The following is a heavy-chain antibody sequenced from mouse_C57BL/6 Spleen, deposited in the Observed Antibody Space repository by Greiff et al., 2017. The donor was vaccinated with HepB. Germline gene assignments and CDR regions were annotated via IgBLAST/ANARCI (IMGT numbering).Heavy chain of an antibody. J-gene: IGHJ4*01. D-gene: IGHD2-4*01. CDR2: IYPRSGNT. V-gene: IGHV1-81*01. Sequence: VKLQESGAELARPGASVKLSCKASGYTFTSYGISWVKQRTGQGLEWIGEIYPRSGNTYYNEKFKGKATLTADKSSSTAYMELRSLTSEDSAVYFCARSRRDYENAMDYWGQGTSVTVSS. CDR1: GYTFTSYG. CDR3: ARSRRDYENAMDY.